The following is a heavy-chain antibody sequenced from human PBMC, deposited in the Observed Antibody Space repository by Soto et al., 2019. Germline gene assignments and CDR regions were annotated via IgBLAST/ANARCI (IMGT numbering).Heavy chain of an antibody. CDR3: ARAQGPRHYDFWSGYSYYGMDV. CDR1: GGSISSGDYY. D-gene: IGHD3-3*01. Sequence: SETLSLTCTVSGGSISSGDYYWSWIRQPPGKGLEWIGYIYYSGSTYYNPSLKSRVTISVDTSKNQFSLKLSSVTAADTAVYYCARAQGPRHYDFWSGYSYYGMDVWGQGTPVTVYS. CDR2: IYYSGST. J-gene: IGHJ6*02. V-gene: IGHV4-30-4*01.